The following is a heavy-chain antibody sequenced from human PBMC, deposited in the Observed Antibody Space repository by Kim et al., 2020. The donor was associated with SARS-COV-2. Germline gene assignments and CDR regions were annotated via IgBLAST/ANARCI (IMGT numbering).Heavy chain of an antibody. CDR3: ASGVGATLPDAFDI. V-gene: IGHV1-18*04. D-gene: IGHD1-26*01. CDR1: GYTFTSYG. Sequence: SVKVSCKASGYTFTSYGISWVRQAPGQGLEWMGWISAYNGNTNYAQKLQGRVTMTTDTSTSTAYMELRSLRSDDTAVYYCASGVGATLPDAFDIWGQGTMVTVSS. J-gene: IGHJ3*02. CDR2: ISAYNGNT.